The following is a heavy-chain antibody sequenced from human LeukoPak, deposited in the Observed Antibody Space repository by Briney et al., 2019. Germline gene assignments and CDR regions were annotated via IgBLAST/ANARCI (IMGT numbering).Heavy chain of an antibody. Sequence: GGSLRLSCAAAEFTFSDYYMSWIRQAPGKGLEWVSYISSSSSYTNYADSVKGRFTISRDNAKNSLYLQMNSLRAEDTAVYYCARSHCSGGSCPLDYWGQGTLVTVSS. CDR1: EFTFSDYY. J-gene: IGHJ4*02. CDR3: ARSHCSGGSCPLDY. CDR2: ISSSSSYT. V-gene: IGHV3-11*06. D-gene: IGHD2-15*01.